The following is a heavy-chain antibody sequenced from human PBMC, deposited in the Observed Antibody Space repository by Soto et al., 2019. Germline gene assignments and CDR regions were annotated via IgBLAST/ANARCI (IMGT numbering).Heavy chain of an antibody. Sequence: ASVKVSCKASGGTFSSYTISWVRQAPGQGLEWMGRIIPILGIANYAQKFQGRVTITADKSTSTAYMELSSLRSEDTAVYYCARDYYDSSGYYPTYYFDYWGQGTLVTVSS. CDR1: GGTFSSYT. CDR3: ARDYYDSSGYYPTYYFDY. J-gene: IGHJ4*02. D-gene: IGHD3-22*01. V-gene: IGHV1-69*04. CDR2: IIPILGIA.